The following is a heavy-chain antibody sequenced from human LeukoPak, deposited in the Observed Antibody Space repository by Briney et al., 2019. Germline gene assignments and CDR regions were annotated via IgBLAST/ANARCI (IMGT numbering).Heavy chain of an antibody. CDR2: IYYSGST. D-gene: IGHD3-16*02. CDR1: GGSIGSYY. J-gene: IGHJ4*02. Sequence: SETLSLTCTVSGGSIGSYYWSWIRQPPGKGLEWIGYIYYSGSTNYNPSLKSRVTISVDTSKNQFSLKLSSVTAADTAVYYCARQSDYVWGSYRYTPGYFDYWGQGTLVTVSS. V-gene: IGHV4-59*08. CDR3: ARQSDYVWGSYRYTPGYFDY.